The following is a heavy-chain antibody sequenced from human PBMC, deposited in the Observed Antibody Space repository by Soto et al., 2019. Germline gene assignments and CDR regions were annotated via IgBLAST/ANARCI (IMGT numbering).Heavy chain of an antibody. J-gene: IGHJ4*02. CDR2: IYQSGST. CDR3: AGGITTIVVSNFDY. CDR1: GGSISSSEYY. D-gene: IGHD3-22*01. V-gene: IGHV4-39*01. Sequence: PSQTLSLTCTVSGGSISSSEYYWGWIRQPPGKGLEWIGSIYQSGSTYYNPSLKSRVTISVDTSKNQFSLKLSSVTAADTAVYYCAGGITTIVVSNFDYWGQGTLVTVSS.